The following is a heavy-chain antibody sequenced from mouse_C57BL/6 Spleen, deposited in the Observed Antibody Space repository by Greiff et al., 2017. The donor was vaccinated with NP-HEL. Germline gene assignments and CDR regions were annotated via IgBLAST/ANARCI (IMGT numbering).Heavy chain of an antibody. J-gene: IGHJ3*01. D-gene: IGHD1-1*01. V-gene: IGHV5-4*01. Sequence: DVKLVESGGGLVKPGGSLKLSCAASGFTFSSYAMSWVRQTPEKRLEWVATISDGGSYTYYPDNVKGRFTISRDNAKNNLYLQMSHLKSEDTAMYYCARDTTPLAYWGQGTLVTVSA. CDR3: ARDTTPLAY. CDR1: GFTFSSYA. CDR2: ISDGGSYT.